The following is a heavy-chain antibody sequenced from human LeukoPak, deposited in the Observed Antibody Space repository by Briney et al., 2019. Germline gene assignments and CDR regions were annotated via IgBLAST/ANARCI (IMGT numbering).Heavy chain of an antibody. J-gene: IGHJ2*01. CDR1: GGTFSSYA. D-gene: IGHD1-26*01. CDR3: ARGPLGSGDRFYWYFDL. CDR2: ISAYNGNT. V-gene: IGHV1-18*01. Sequence: ASVKVSCKASGGTFSSYAISWVRQAPGQGLEWMGWISAYNGNTNYAQKLQGRVTMTTDTSTSTAYMELRSLRPDDTAVYYCARGPLGSGDRFYWYFDLWGRGTLVTVSS.